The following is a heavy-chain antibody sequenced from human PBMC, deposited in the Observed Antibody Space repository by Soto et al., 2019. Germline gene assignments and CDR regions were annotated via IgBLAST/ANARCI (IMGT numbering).Heavy chain of an antibody. Sequence: QPGGSLRLSCAASGFTFSSYAMSWVRQAPGKGLEWVSAISGSGGSTYYADSVKGRFTISRDNSKNTLYLQMNSLRAEDTAVYYCVKDISPYLRYFDWFIGYWGQGTLVTVSS. CDR1: GFTFSSYA. CDR3: VKDISPYLRYFDWFIGY. CDR2: ISGSGGST. D-gene: IGHD3-9*01. V-gene: IGHV3-23*01. J-gene: IGHJ4*02.